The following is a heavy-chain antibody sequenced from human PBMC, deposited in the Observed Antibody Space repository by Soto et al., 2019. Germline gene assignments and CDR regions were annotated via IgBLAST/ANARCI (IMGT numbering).Heavy chain of an antibody. J-gene: IGHJ5*02. V-gene: IGHV3-48*02. CDR1: GFTFSSYS. CDR3: ARDGVNHYYHSNTGNWFDP. CDR2: ISISTSTI. Sequence: PGGSLRLSCAASGFTFSSYSMNWVRQPPGKGLEWVSYISISTSTIYYADSVKGRFTISRDNAKNSLYLQMSSLRDEDTAVYYCARDGVNHYYHSNTGNWFDPWGQGTLVTVSS. D-gene: IGHD3-22*01.